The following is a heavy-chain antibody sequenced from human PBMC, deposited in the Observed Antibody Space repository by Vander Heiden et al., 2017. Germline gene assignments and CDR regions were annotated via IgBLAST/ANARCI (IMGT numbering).Heavy chain of an antibody. D-gene: IGHD1-26*01. CDR3: ARDLGGSYGLYYFDY. Sequence: EVQLVESGGGLVKPGGSLRLSCAAYGFTFSSYSMNWVRQAPGKGLEWVSSISSSSSYIYYADSVKGRFTISRDNAKNSLYLQMNSLRAEDTAVYYCARDLGGSYGLYYFDYWGQGTLVTVSS. CDR2: ISSSSSYI. CDR1: GFTFSSYS. J-gene: IGHJ4*02. V-gene: IGHV3-21*01.